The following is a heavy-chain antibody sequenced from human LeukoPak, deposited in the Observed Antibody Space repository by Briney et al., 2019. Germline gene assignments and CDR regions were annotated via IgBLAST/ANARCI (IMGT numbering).Heavy chain of an antibody. CDR2: INPSGGST. D-gene: IGHD3-16*02. J-gene: IGHJ3*02. CDR3: ARGRYDYVWGSYRPGAFDI. CDR1: GYTFTNYY. V-gene: IGHV1-46*01. Sequence: ASVKVSCKASGYTFTNYYMHWVRQAPGQGLEWMGTINPSGGSTSYAQKFQGRVTMTRNTSISTAYMELSSLRSEDTAVYYCARGRYDYVWGSYRPGAFDIWGQGTMVTVSS.